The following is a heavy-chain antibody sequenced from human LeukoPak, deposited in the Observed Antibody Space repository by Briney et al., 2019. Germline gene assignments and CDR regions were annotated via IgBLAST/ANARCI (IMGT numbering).Heavy chain of an antibody. J-gene: IGHJ4*02. CDR3: AKARRPDYYDSSGYSRVDY. V-gene: IGHV3-23*01. CDR1: GFTFSSYA. D-gene: IGHD3-22*01. Sequence: GGSLRLSCAASGFTFSSYAMSWVRQVPGKGLEWVSAISGSGGSTYYADSVKGRFTISRDNSKNTLYLQMNSLRAEDTAVYYCAKARRPDYYDSSGYSRVDYWGQGTLVTVSS. CDR2: ISGSGGST.